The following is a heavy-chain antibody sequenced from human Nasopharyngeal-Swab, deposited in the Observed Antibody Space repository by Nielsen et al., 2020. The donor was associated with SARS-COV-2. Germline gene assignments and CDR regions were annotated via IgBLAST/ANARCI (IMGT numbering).Heavy chain of an antibody. J-gene: IGHJ4*02. CDR1: GGSISSSSYY. Sequence: SETLSLTCTVSGGSISSSSYYWGWIRQPPGKGLEWIGSIYYSGSTYYNPSLKSRVTISVDTSKNQFSLKLSSVTAADTAVYYCARGGYSGYFDYWGQGTLVIVSS. V-gene: IGHV4-39*01. CDR2: IYYSGST. D-gene: IGHD5-12*01. CDR3: ARGGYSGYFDY.